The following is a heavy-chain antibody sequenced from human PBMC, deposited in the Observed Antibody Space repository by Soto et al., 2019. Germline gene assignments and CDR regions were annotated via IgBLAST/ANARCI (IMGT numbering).Heavy chain of an antibody. CDR1: GFTFSSYS. V-gene: IGHV3-21*01. J-gene: IGHJ3*02. CDR3: ASVQYYYYSSVTPWDPFDI. Sequence: PGGSLRLSCAASGFTFSSYSMNWVRQAPGKGLEWVSSISSSSSYIYYADSVKGRFTISRDNAKDSLYLQMNSLRAEDTAVYYCASVQYYYYSSVTPWDPFDISGQGPMVTVS. CDR2: ISSSSSYI. D-gene: IGHD3-22*01.